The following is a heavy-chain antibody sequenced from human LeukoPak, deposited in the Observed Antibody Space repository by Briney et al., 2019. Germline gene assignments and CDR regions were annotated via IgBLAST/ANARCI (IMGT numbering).Heavy chain of an antibody. D-gene: IGHD6-19*01. CDR3: ARGVHSGGWYWRDY. J-gene: IGHJ4*02. V-gene: IGHV4-59*01. Sequence: SETLSLTCTVSGGSISSYYWSWIRQPPGKGLEWIGYIYYSGSTNYNPSLKSRVTISVDTSKNQFSLKLSSVTAADTAVYYCARGVHSGGWYWRDYWGQGTLVTVSS. CDR1: GGSISSYY. CDR2: IYYSGST.